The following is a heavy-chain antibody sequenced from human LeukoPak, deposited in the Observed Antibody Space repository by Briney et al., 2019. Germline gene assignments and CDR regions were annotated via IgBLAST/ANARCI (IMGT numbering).Heavy chain of an antibody. CDR1: GFTFDDYA. J-gene: IGHJ4*02. Sequence: GRSLRLSCAASGFTFDDYAMHWVRQAPGKGLEWVSGISWNSGSIGYADSVKGRFTISRDNAKNSLYLQMNSLRAEDTALYYCAKGYSGYDYYFDYWGQGTLVTVSS. CDR2: ISWNSGSI. D-gene: IGHD5-12*01. V-gene: IGHV3-9*01. CDR3: AKGYSGYDYYFDY.